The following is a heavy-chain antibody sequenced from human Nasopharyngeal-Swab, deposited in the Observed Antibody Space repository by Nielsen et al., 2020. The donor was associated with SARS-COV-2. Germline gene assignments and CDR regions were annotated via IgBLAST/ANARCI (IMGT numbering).Heavy chain of an antibody. CDR2: IYYSGST. J-gene: IGHJ6*03. V-gene: IGHV4-31*02. CDR3: ARVSRYYYMDV. Sequence: WIRQPPGKGLEWIGYIYYSGSTYYNPSLKSRVTISVDTSKNQISLKLSSVTAADTAVYYCARVSRYYYMDVWGKGTTVTVSS.